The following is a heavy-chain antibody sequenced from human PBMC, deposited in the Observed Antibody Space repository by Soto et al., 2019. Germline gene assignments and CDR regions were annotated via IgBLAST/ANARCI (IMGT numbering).Heavy chain of an antibody. Sequence: PGGSLRLSCAASGFTFTGYWMSWFRQAPGKGLEWVANINEDGSGKYYEDSVKGRFTISRDNAKNSFYLQMNSLRAEDTAVYYCARYSGSYSADCWGQGTLVTVSS. D-gene: IGHD1-26*01. CDR2: INEDGSGK. CDR3: ARYSGSYSADC. CDR1: GFTFTGYW. V-gene: IGHV3-7*01. J-gene: IGHJ4*02.